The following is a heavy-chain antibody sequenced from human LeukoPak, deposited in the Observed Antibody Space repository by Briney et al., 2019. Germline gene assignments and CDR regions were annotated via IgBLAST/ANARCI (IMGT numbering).Heavy chain of an antibody. Sequence: SETLSLTCTVSGGSISGSYWSWIRQPPGKGLEWIAYMYNSGSTNYNPSLKSRVTISIDTSKNQFSLKLSSLTAADTAIYYCARGIGSYGDYGYWGQGILITVSS. CDR1: GGSISGSY. V-gene: IGHV4-59*01. D-gene: IGHD4-17*01. CDR3: ARGIGSYGDYGY. CDR2: MYNSGST. J-gene: IGHJ4*02.